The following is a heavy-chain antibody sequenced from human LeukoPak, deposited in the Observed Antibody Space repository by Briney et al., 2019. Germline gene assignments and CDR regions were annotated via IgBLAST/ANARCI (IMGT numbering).Heavy chain of an antibody. CDR1: GYTFTSYD. J-gene: IGHJ4*02. CDR3: VRVGAPLRAVAGRGGNFDY. CDR2: ISAYNGNT. V-gene: IGHV1-18*01. Sequence: ASVKVSCKASGYTFTSYDISWVRQAPGQGLEWMGWISAYNGNTNYAQKLQGRVTMTTDTSTSTAYMELRSLRSDDTAVYYCVRVGAPLRAVAGRGGNFDYWGQGTLVTVSS. D-gene: IGHD6-19*01.